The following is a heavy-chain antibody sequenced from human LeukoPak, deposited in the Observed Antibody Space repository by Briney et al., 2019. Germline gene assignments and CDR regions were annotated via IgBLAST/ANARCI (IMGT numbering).Heavy chain of an antibody. D-gene: IGHD2-2*01. Sequence: SETLSLTCTVSGGSISSSSYYWGWIRQPPGKGLEWIGSIYYSGSTYYNPSLKSRVTISVDTSKNQFSLKLSSVTAADTAVYYCASVVPAAIPWAAFDYWGQGTLVTVSS. V-gene: IGHV4-39*07. J-gene: IGHJ4*02. CDR1: GGSISSSSYY. CDR3: ASVVPAAIPWAAFDY. CDR2: IYYSGST.